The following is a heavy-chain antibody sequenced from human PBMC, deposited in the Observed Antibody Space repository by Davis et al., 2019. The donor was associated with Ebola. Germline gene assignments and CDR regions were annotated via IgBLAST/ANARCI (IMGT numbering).Heavy chain of an antibody. Sequence: PGGSLRLSCAASGFTFSNYDMTWVRQAPGKGLDWVSRISSNGGTTYYADSVRGRFTISRDNSKNTLYLQMSSLKAEDTALYYCAKEYDILIGVRRGAAWGKGTTVTVSS. CDR3: AKEYDILIGVRRGAA. CDR2: ISSNGGTT. J-gene: IGHJ6*04. V-gene: IGHV3-23*01. CDR1: GFTFSNYD. D-gene: IGHD3-9*01.